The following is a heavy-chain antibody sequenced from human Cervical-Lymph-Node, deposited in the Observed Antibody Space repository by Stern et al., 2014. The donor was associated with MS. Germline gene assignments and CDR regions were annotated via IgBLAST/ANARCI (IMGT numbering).Heavy chain of an antibody. V-gene: IGHV5-51*01. CDR1: GYSFTNYW. Sequence: VQLVQSGAEVKKPGESLKISCKGSGYSFTNYWIGWVRQMPWKGLEWMGVIYPGDSDTRYSPSFQGRVTISADKSISTAYLQWSSLKASDTAMYYCARHRQQTLYGMDVWGQGTTVTVSS. J-gene: IGHJ6*02. D-gene: IGHD6-13*01. CDR3: ARHRQQTLYGMDV. CDR2: IYPGDSDT.